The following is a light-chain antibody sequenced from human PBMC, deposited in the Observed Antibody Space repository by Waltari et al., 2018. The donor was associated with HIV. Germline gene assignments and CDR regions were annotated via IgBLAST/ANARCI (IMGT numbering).Light chain of an antibody. J-gene: IGKJ1*01. CDR2: WAS. V-gene: IGKV4-1*01. CDR3: QQYLSPPPT. CDR1: HKVLYRSINKNY. Sequence: DVGITQSQNSLAVALGERDTINCESTHKVLYRSINKNYIPWYQQRPGQAPKLLIYWASVRESGVSDRFIGSGSGTNFTLTITTLQAEDVALYYCQQYLSPPPTFGQGTKVEIK.